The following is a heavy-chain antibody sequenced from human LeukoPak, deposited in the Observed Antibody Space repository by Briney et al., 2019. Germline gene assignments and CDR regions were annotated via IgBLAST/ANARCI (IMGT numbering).Heavy chain of an antibody. Sequence: SETLSLTCTVSGGSISSGDYYWSWIRQPPGTGLEWIGYIYYSGSTYYNPSLKSRVTISVDTSKNQFSLKLSSVTAADTAVYYCARDLLNEGNHLDYWGQGTLVTVSS. D-gene: IGHD4-23*01. CDR1: GGSISSGDYY. CDR3: ARDLLNEGNHLDY. CDR2: IYYSGST. V-gene: IGHV4-30-4*01. J-gene: IGHJ4*02.